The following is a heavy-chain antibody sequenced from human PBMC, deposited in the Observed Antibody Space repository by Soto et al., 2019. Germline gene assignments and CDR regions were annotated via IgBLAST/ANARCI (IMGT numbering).Heavy chain of an antibody. D-gene: IGHD3-10*01. CDR1: GFTFSSYG. CDR3: ARDLRSGSYYYYGMDV. V-gene: IGHV3-33*01. J-gene: IGHJ6*02. Sequence: GGSLRLSCAASGFTFSSYGMHWVRQAPGKGLEWVAVIWYDGSNKYYADSVKGRFTISRDNSKNTLYLQMNSLRAEDTAVYYCARDLRSGSYYYYGMDVWGQGTTVTVSS. CDR2: IWYDGSNK.